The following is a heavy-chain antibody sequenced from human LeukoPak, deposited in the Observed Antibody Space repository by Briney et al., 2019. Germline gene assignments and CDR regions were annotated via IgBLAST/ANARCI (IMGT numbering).Heavy chain of an antibody. V-gene: IGHV3-30-3*01. CDR1: GFTFSSYA. J-gene: IGHJ4*02. D-gene: IGHD5-18*01. CDR3: ARDLWDTAPFGY. Sequence: GRSLRLSCAASGFTFSSYAMHWVRQAPGKGLEWVAVISYDGSNKYYADSVNGRFTISRDNSKNTLYLQMNSLRAEDTAVYYCARDLWDTAPFGYWGQGTLVTVSS. CDR2: ISYDGSNK.